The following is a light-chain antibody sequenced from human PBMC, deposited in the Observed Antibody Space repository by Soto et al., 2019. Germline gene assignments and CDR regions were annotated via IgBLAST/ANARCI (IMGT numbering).Light chain of an antibody. J-gene: IGKJ5*01. CDR2: AAS. Sequence: DIHMTQSPSSLSSSVVDRVTMTCRASQSISNYLSWYQHKPGKAPKLLIYAASSLQSGVPSSFSGSGAGTDFTLTISSLQPEDFATYYCQQSYSTPITFGQGTRLEIK. V-gene: IGKV1-39*01. CDR3: QQSYSTPIT. CDR1: QSISNY.